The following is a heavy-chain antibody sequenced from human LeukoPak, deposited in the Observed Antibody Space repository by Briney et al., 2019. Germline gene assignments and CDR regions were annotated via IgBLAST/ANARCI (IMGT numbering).Heavy chain of an antibody. V-gene: IGHV4-59*01. J-gene: IGHJ4*02. CDR1: GGSISSYY. CDR2: IYYSGST. D-gene: IGHD3-22*01. CDR3: ARDGIHYDSSGYDY. Sequence: SETLSLTCTFSGGSISSYYASWIRQPPGKGLEWIGYIYYSGSTNYNPSLKSRVTISVDTSKNQFSLKLSSVTAADTAVYYCARDGIHYDSSGYDYWGQGTLVTVSS.